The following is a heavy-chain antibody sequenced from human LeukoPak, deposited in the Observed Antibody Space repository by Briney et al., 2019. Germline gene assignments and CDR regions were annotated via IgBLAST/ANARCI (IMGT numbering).Heavy chain of an antibody. CDR1: AFTFSSYS. D-gene: IGHD1-26*01. CDR2: ITGSGSNT. V-gene: IGHV3-23*01. CDR3: AKDAAGARIPFDL. Sequence: GRSLRLSCEASAFTFSSYSMSCVRQAPGKGLEWVSGITGSGSNTYYADSVKGRFTISRDSSKNTLYLQMNSLRAEDTALYYCAKDAAGARIPFDLWGQGTLVTVSS. J-gene: IGHJ5*02.